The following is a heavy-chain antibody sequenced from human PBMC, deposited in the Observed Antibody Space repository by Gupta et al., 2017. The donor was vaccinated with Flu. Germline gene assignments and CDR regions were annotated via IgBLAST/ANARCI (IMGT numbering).Heavy chain of an antibody. J-gene: IGHJ3*02. V-gene: IGHV3-48*01. CDR3: ATYDYSYALDI. CDR2: I. Sequence: IYYADSVKARFTISRDNAKNSLYLQMNSLRTEDTAVYYCATYDYSYALDIWGQGTMVTVSS. D-gene: IGHD4-4*01.